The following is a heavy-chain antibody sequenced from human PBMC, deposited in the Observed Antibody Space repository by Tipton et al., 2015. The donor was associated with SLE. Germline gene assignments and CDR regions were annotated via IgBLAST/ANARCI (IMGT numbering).Heavy chain of an antibody. CDR2: INPYTGNT. V-gene: IGHV1-18*01. CDR3: AERYDTFEI. Sequence: QLVQSGAEIKKPGASVKVSCKASGYTFTSYAISWVRQAPGQGLEWMGWINPYTGNTDYAQKVQGRVTMTTDTSRSTAYLDLRILRPDDTAVYYCAERYDTFEIWGQGTMVSVSS. CDR1: GYTFTSYA. J-gene: IGHJ3*02. D-gene: IGHD1-1*01.